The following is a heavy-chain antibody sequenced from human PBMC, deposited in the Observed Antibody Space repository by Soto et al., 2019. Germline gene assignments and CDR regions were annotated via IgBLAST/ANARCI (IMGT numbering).Heavy chain of an antibody. CDR2: IIFIFGAP. CDR3: ARHREIYNWLDP. CDR1: GDTFNSYV. Sequence: QVQLVQSGAEVKTPGSSVEVSCKAAGDTFNSYVVSWVRQAPGQGLEWMGGIIFIFGAPNYAQKFQGRVTITADKSTNTPYMKLSGLRSDDTALYYCARHREIYNWLDPWGQGTLVTVSS. V-gene: IGHV1-69*06. J-gene: IGHJ5*02. D-gene: IGHD1-26*01.